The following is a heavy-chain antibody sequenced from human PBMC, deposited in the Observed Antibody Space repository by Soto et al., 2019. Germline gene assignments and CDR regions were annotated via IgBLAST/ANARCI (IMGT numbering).Heavy chain of an antibody. CDR3: ARDPGDPIDWYFDL. CDR2: ISAYNGNT. D-gene: IGHD7-27*01. V-gene: IGHV1-18*01. J-gene: IGHJ2*01. CDR1: GYTFTSYG. Sequence: QVQLVQSGAEVKKPGASVKVSCKASGYTFTSYGISWVRQAPGQGLEWMGWISAYNGNTNYAQKLKGRVTRTTETSTGTAYMELRSLRSDDTAVYYCARDPGDPIDWYFDLWGRGTLVTVSS.